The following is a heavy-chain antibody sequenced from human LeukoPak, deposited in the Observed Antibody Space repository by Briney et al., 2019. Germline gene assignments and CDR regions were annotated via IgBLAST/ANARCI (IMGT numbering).Heavy chain of an antibody. CDR3: ARDSPWLPDPY. CDR1: GFTFSTYW. Sequence: PGGSLRLSCAASGFTFSTYWMHWVRQAPGKGLVWVSRINTDGSDISYADSVRGRFTISRDNARNTPYLQMNSLRADDTAVYYCARDSPWLPDPYWGQGTLVTVSS. D-gene: IGHD5-24*01. V-gene: IGHV3-74*03. CDR2: INTDGSDI. J-gene: IGHJ4*02.